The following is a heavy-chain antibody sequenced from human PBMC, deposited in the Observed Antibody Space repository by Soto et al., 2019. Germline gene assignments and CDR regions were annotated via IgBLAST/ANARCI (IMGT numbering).Heavy chain of an antibody. V-gene: IGHV3-53*01. J-gene: IGHJ4*02. D-gene: IGHD1-1*01. CDR1: GFSVSNFY. CDR3: ARGKSRDAYNPLVY. CDR2: VYSAGPT. Sequence: GGSLRLSCVASGFSVSNFYMSCVRQAPGRGLQCVSIVYSAGPTYYADSVKGRFTISRDESKNTVYFQMYDLRAEDTATYYCARGKSRDAYNPLVYLGLGTMVNVSS.